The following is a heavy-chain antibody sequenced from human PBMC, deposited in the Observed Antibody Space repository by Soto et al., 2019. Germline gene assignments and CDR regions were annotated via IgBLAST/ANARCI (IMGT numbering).Heavy chain of an antibody. CDR2: INLNSGGT. Sequence: QVQLVQSGAEVKKTGASVKVSCEAPGHYFSGYYMYWVRQAPGHGLEWMGWINLNSGGTNYAQKFQGRVTMTRDTSITTRYMDLRGLTSDDTAVYYCASAPPYYGISGYLEVWGLGTLVTVSS. D-gene: IGHD3-22*01. CDR3: ASAPPYYGISGYLEV. J-gene: IGHJ4*02. V-gene: IGHV1-2*02. CDR1: GHYFSGYY.